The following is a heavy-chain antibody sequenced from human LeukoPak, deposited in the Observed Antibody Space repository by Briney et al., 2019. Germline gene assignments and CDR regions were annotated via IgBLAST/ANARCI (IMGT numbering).Heavy chain of an antibody. CDR2: ISSSSSYI. CDR3: ATFRGATPYYYYYMDV. J-gene: IGHJ6*03. V-gene: IGHV3-21*01. CDR1: GFTFNSYA. Sequence: GGSLRLSCAASGFTFNSYAMSWVRQAPGKGLEWVSSISSSSSYIYYADSVKGRFTISRDNAKNSLYLQMNSLRAEDTAVYYCATFRGATPYYYYYMDVWGKGTTVTVSS. D-gene: IGHD3-16*01.